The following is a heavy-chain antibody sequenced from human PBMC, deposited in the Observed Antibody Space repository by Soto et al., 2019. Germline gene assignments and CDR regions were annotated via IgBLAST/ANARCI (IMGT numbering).Heavy chain of an antibody. Sequence: KTSETLSLTCTVSGGSISSGDYYWSWIRQPPGKGLEWIGYIYYSGSTYYNPSLKSRVTISVDTSKNQFSLKLSSVTAADTAVYYCARWGGSSGFDYWGQGTLVTVSS. J-gene: IGHJ4*02. V-gene: IGHV4-30-4*01. D-gene: IGHD1-26*01. CDR3: ARWGGSSGFDY. CDR2: IYYSGST. CDR1: GGSISSGDYY.